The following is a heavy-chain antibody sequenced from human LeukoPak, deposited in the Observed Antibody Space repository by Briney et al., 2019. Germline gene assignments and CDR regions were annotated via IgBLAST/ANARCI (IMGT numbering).Heavy chain of an antibody. Sequence: TSETLSLTCTVSGYSISSGYYWGWIRQPPGKGLEWIGSIYHSGSTYYNPSLKSRVTISVDTSKNQFSLKLSSVTAADTAVYYCARHATTPNWFDPWGQGTLVTVSS. J-gene: IGHJ5*02. D-gene: IGHD4-11*01. V-gene: IGHV4-38-2*02. CDR1: GYSISSGYY. CDR2: IYHSGST. CDR3: ARHATTPNWFDP.